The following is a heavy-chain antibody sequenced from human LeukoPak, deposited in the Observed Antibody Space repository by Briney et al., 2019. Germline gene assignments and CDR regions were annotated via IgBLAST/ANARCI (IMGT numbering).Heavy chain of an antibody. Sequence: KAGGSLRLSCAASGFTFSNYAMTWVRQAPGKGLEWVSSISSSSSYIYYADSVKGRFTISRDNAKNSLYLQMNSLRAEDTAVYYCARDGSGSSLGRGYYFDYWGQGTLVTVSS. CDR2: ISSSSSYI. J-gene: IGHJ4*02. CDR3: ARDGSGSSLGRGYYFDY. CDR1: GFTFSNYA. D-gene: IGHD1-26*01. V-gene: IGHV3-21*01.